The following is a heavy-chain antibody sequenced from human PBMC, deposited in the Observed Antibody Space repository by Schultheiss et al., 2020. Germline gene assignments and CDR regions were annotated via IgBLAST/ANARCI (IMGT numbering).Heavy chain of an antibody. Sequence: GGSLRLSCAASGFTFSSYGMHWVRQAPGKGLEWVAVISYDGSNKYYADSVKGRFTISRDNAKNALFLQMNSLRAEDTAVYYCARGGHSDVWGQGTTVTVSS. J-gene: IGHJ6*02. CDR2: ISYDGSNK. CDR3: ARGGHSDV. V-gene: IGHV3-30*03. CDR1: GFTFSSYG.